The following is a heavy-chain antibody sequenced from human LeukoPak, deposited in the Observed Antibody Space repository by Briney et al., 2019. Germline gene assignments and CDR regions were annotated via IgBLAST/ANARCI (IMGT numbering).Heavy chain of an antibody. CDR2: ISSSGST. CDR3: ARGPYSYDSSGAFDI. Sequence: SETLSLTCTVSGGSISRYYWSWIRQPAGKGLEWIGRISSSGSTNYNPSLKSRVIISVDTSKNQFSLKLSSVTAADTAVYFCARGPYSYDSSGAFDIWGQGTMVTVSS. V-gene: IGHV4-4*07. CDR1: GGSISRYY. J-gene: IGHJ3*02. D-gene: IGHD3-22*01.